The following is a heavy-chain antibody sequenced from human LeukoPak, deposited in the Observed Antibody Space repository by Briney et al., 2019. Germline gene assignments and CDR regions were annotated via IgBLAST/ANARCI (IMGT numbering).Heavy chain of an antibody. Sequence: SETLSLTCAVSGDSVTSGGYFWTWIRQPPGKGLEWIGSISNSGTTSYNPSLKSRVSISLDTSNNHFSLRLGSVTAADTAVYFCARDVVVTSSPDAFDIWGQGTMVTVSS. J-gene: IGHJ3*02. CDR1: GDSVTSGGYF. D-gene: IGHD2-21*02. CDR3: ARDVVVTSSPDAFDI. CDR2: ISNSGTT. V-gene: IGHV4-31*11.